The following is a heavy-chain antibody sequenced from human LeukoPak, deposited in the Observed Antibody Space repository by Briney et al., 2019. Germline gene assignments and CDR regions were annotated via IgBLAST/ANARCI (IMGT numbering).Heavy chain of an antibody. J-gene: IGHJ4*02. CDR3: ATSRVFDH. CDR2: INSAGDNI. CDR1: GFTFSDYF. Sequence: GGSLRLSCVASGFTFSDYFMSWIRQAPGKGLEWLSFINSAGDNIYYADSVKGRFTISRDNAKKTLYLEMNSLRMEDTAIYYCATSRVFDHWGQGTLVTVSS. V-gene: IGHV3-11*04.